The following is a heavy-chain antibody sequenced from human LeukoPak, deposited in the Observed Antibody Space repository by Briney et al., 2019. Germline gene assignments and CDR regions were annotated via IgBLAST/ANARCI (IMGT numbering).Heavy chain of an antibody. CDR2: MLYDGSGI. Sequence: PGGSLRLSCAASGFSFRLYGMHWVRQAPGKGLEWVALMLYDGSGIYYADSVKGRFSVSRDNSNYMIYLQMTSLRAEDSAVYYCARDLASGNHPDGFDVWAQGTLVTVSS. D-gene: IGHD1-14*01. J-gene: IGHJ3*01. CDR3: ARDLASGNHPDGFDV. CDR1: GFSFRLYG. V-gene: IGHV3-33*05.